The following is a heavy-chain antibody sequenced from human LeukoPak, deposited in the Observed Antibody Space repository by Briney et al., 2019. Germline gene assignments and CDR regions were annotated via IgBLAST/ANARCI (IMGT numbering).Heavy chain of an antibody. CDR1: GFTFSSYG. CDR3: AKNYGEYVLYYYGMDV. Sequence: GGSLRLSCAASGFTFSSYGMHWVRQAPGKGLEWVAVISYDGSNKYYADSVKGRFTISRDNSKNTLYLQMNSLRAEDTAVYHCAKNYGEYVLYYYGMDVWGQGTTVTVSS. V-gene: IGHV3-30*18. D-gene: IGHD4-17*01. J-gene: IGHJ6*02. CDR2: ISYDGSNK.